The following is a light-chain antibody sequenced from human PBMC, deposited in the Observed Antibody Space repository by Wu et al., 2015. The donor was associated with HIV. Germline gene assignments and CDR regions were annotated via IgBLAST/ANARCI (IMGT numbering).Light chain of an antibody. V-gene: IGKV1-27*01. CDR3: QKYNTAPWT. CDR1: QGISSY. CDR2: AAS. J-gene: IGKJ1*01. Sequence: IRITQSPSSLSASTGDRVTITCRASQGISSYLAWYQQKPGKAPKLLIYAASTLQSGVPSRFSGSGSGTDFTLTISSLQPEDVATYYCQKYNTAPWTFGQGTKVEMK.